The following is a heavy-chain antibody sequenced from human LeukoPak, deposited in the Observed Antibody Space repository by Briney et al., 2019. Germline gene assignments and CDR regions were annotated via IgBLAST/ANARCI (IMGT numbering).Heavy chain of an antibody. D-gene: IGHD1-7*01. CDR2: IYTSGST. CDR3: ARGITGSTGFDP. Sequence: SETLSLTCAVSGGSITGRYWTWIRQPAGKGLEWIGRIYTSGSTTYNPALKSRVTMSVDTSNNQFSLKLTSVTAADTAVYYCARGITGSTGFDPWGQGSLVTVSS. CDR1: GGSITGRY. J-gene: IGHJ5*02. V-gene: IGHV4-4*07.